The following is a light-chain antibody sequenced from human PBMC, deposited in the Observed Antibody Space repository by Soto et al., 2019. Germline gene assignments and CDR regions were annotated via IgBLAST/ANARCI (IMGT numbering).Light chain of an antibody. Sequence: DIQMTQSPSSVSASLGDRVTITCRASQGIGVYLAWFQQKPGNVPKLLIYAASTVQSGVPSRFSGSGSGTDFTLTISSIQPEDVATYYCQKYNSSPLNFGGGTKLEIK. V-gene: IGKV1-27*01. CDR1: QGIGVY. CDR2: AAS. J-gene: IGKJ4*01. CDR3: QKYNSSPLN.